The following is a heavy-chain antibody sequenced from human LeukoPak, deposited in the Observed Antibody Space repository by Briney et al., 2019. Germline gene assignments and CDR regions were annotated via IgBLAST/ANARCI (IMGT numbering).Heavy chain of an antibody. Sequence: ASVKVSCKASRYTFTDYYMHWVRQAPGQGLEWMGWVNPNSGDTNHAHKFQGRVTMTSDTSISTAYMDLSRVRSDDTAVYYCALLFSSTWYRFDSWGQGTLVTVSS. CDR3: ALLFSSTWYRFDS. D-gene: IGHD6-13*01. J-gene: IGHJ4*02. CDR2: VNPNSGDT. CDR1: RYTFTDYY. V-gene: IGHV1-2*02.